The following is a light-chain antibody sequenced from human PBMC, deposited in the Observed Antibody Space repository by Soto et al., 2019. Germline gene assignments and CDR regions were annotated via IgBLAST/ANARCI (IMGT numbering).Light chain of an antibody. CDR1: QSLSSS. Sequence: PVERATLSCRASQSLSSSLAWYQQKPGQAPRLLIYDASNRATGIPARFSGSGSGTDFTLTISSLEPEDFAVYYCQQRSNWPPITFGQGTRLEIK. V-gene: IGKV3-11*01. CDR3: QQRSNWPPIT. J-gene: IGKJ5*01. CDR2: DAS.